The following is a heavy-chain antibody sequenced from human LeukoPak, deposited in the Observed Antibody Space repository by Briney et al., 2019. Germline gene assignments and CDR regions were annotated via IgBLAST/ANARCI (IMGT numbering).Heavy chain of an antibody. Sequence: PGGSLRLSCAASGFTFSSYAMSWVRQAPGKGLEWVSGISGNAGSTYYADSVKGRFTISRDNSNNTVHLQMDSLRSEDTAVYYCAKARGWLQFFSAFDYWGQGTLLTVSS. J-gene: IGHJ4*02. CDR1: GFTFSSYA. CDR2: ISGNAGST. D-gene: IGHD5-12*01. V-gene: IGHV3-23*01. CDR3: AKARGWLQFFSAFDY.